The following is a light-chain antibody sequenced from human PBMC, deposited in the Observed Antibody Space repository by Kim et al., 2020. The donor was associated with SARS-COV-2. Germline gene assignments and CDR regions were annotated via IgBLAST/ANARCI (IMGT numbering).Light chain of an antibody. CDR2: VDS. CDR3: QVWDCSSDHVE. Sequence: APGKPARITCGGNNIGMKSVHWYQQEPGLAPVVVVYVDSDRRAEIPERYADSNSGNAATLTISRVEAGDGADYYCQVWDCSSDHVEFGGGTQLTVL. CDR1: NIGMKS. V-gene: IGLV3-21*03. J-gene: IGLJ2*01.